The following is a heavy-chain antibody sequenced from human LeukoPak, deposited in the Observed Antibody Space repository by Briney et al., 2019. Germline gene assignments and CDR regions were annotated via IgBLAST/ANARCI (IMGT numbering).Heavy chain of an antibody. V-gene: IGHV3-23*01. D-gene: IGHD7-27*01. CDR1: GFTFSSYA. CDR2: IDGSGDKT. CDR3: AKVQFNWGPIDY. Sequence: GGFLRLSCAASGFTFSSYAMSWVRQAPGKGLEWVSAIDGSGDKTHYPDSVRGRFTVSRDNSKNTLYLQMNSLRVEDTATYFCAKVQFNWGPIDYWGQGTPVIVSS. J-gene: IGHJ4*02.